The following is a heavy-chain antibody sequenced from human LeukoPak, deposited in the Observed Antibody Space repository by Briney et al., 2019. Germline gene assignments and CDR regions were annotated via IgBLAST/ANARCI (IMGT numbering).Heavy chain of an antibody. CDR1: GGSINSGGYS. CDR3: ARAIGFGELLYFEY. V-gene: IGHV4-30-4*07. J-gene: IGHJ4*02. D-gene: IGHD3-10*01. Sequence: SQTLSLTCAVSGGSINSGGYSWSWARQPPGKRLEFIGYLSYSGNNYYIPSLKSRVTILGDTSKNQFSLDLSSVTAADTAVYYCARAIGFGELLYFEYWGQGILVTVST. CDR2: LSYSGNN.